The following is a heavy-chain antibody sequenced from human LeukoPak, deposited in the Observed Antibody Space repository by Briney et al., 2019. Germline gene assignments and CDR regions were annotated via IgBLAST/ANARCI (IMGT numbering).Heavy chain of an antibody. D-gene: IGHD3-16*01. Sequence: GGSLRLSCAASGFTVSSNCMTWVRQDPGKGLEWVSIIYSGGNTFYADSVEGRFTISRDNSKNTLYLQMDSLRAEDTAVYYCARVNGYPYYFTGGWGQGTLVTVSS. CDR2: IYSGGNT. CDR1: GFTVSSNC. CDR3: ARVNGYPYYFTGG. V-gene: IGHV3-66*01. J-gene: IGHJ4*02.